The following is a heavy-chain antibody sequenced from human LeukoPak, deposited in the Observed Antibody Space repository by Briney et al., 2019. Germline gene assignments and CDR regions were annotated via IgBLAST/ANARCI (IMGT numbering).Heavy chain of an antibody. CDR3: AKDVGYDILTGYYSYASDY. CDR1: GFSFSSDA. Sequence: GGSLRLSCAASGFSFSSDAMSWVRQAPGKGLEWVSAISGSGGSTYYADSVKGRFTISRDNSKNTLYLQMNSLRAEDTAVYYCAKDVGYDILTGYYSYASDYWGQGTLVTVSS. CDR2: ISGSGGST. V-gene: IGHV3-23*01. D-gene: IGHD3-9*01. J-gene: IGHJ4*02.